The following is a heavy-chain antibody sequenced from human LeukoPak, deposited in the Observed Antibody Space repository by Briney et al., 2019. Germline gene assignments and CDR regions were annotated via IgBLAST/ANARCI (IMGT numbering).Heavy chain of an antibody. CDR3: ARATSGEKWYYDFWSGRNHNNWFDP. CDR1: GGSISSGSYY. D-gene: IGHD3-3*01. V-gene: IGHV4-39*07. Sequence: SQTLSLTCTVSGGSISSGSYYWSWIRQPPGKGLVWFGSVYHGGSNYYNPSLKSRVIISEDTSKTQFSLKLSSVTAADTAVYYCARATSGEKWYYDFWSGRNHNNWFDPWGQGTLVTVSS. J-gene: IGHJ5*02. CDR2: VYHGGSN.